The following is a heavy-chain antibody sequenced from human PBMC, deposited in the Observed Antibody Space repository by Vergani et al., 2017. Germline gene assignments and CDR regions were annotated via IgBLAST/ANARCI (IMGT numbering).Heavy chain of an antibody. J-gene: IGHJ3*02. V-gene: IGHV1-69*04. CDR2: IIPILGIA. CDR3: ARGEWLELRVHAFDI. CDR1: GGTFSSYA. Sequence: QVQLVQSGAEVKKPGASVKVSCKASGGTFSSYAISWVRQAPGQGLEWMGRIIPILGIANYAQKFQGRVTITADKSTSTAYMELSSLGSEDTAVYYCARGEWLELRVHAFDIWGQGTMVTVSS. D-gene: IGHD1-7*01.